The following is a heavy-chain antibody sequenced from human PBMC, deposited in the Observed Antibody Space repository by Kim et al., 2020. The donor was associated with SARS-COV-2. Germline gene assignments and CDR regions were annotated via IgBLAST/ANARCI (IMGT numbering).Heavy chain of an antibody. J-gene: IGHJ1*01. D-gene: IGHD3-22*01. CDR3: APVVVYYDAGYFKN. CDR1: GYTVTYSY. Sequence: GGSLRLSCAASGYTVTYSYMGWVRQAPGKGLEWVSFIYSGGNTIYAASAKGRLIISRDHSKNTPYLQMTSLRAEDTAVYYCAPVVVYYDAGYFKNWGQGTVIIVS. V-gene: IGHV3-66*01. CDR2: IYSGGNT.